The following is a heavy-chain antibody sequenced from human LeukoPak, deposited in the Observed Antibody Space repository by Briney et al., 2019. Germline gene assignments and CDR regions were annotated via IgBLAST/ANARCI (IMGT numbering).Heavy chain of an antibody. V-gene: IGHV1-69*04. Sequence: SVKVSCKASGGTFSSYAINWVRQAPGQGLEWMGRIIPILGIANYAQKFQGRVTITADKSTSTAYMELSSLRSEDTAVYYCAAPDCSSTSCFRNAFDYWGQGTLVTVSS. D-gene: IGHD2-2*01. J-gene: IGHJ4*02. CDR2: IIPILGIA. CDR1: GGTFSSYA. CDR3: AAPDCSSTSCFRNAFDY.